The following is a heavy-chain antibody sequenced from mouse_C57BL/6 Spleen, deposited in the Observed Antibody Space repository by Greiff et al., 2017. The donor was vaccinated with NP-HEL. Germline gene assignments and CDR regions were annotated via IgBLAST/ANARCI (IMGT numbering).Heavy chain of an antibody. J-gene: IGHJ3*01. CDR1: GFTFSDYG. CDR3: ATKDPYYYGSSPFAY. D-gene: IGHD1-1*01. CDR2: ISSGSSTI. Sequence: DVMLVESGGGLVKPGGSLKLSCAASGFTFSDYGMHWVRQAPEKGLEWVAYISSGSSTIYYADTVKGRFTISRDNAKNTLFLQMTSLRSEDTAMYYCATKDPYYYGSSPFAYWGQGTLVTVSA. V-gene: IGHV5-17*01.